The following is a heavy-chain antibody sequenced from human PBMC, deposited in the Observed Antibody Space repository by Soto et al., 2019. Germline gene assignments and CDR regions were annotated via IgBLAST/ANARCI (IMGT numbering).Heavy chain of an antibody. CDR1: GFTVTSDY. CDR2: IYSGDNT. D-gene: IGHD6-19*01. CDR3: ARFPRIALAAFDC. V-gene: IGHV3-66*01. J-gene: IGHJ4*02. Sequence: EVQLVESGGDLVQPGGSLRLSCAASGFTVTSDYMSWVRQAPGKGLEWVSTIYSGDNTYYADSVKGRFIISRDKSKKTLYLHMNNLRAEDTAVYYCARFPRIALAAFDCWGQGTLVTVSS.